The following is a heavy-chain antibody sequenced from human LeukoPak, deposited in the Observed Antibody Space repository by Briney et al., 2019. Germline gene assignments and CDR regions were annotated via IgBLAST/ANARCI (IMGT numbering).Heavy chain of an antibody. CDR1: GFTVSSNY. D-gene: IGHD3-22*01. V-gene: IGHV3-66*02. Sequence: GGSLRLSCAASGFTVSSNYMGWVRQAPGKGLEWVSVIYSGGSTYYADSVKGRFTISRDNSKNTLYLQMNSLRAEDTAVYYCARGRRGYYDSSGYYYFDYWGQGTLVTLSS. CDR2: IYSGGST. CDR3: ARGRRGYYDSSGYYYFDY. J-gene: IGHJ4*02.